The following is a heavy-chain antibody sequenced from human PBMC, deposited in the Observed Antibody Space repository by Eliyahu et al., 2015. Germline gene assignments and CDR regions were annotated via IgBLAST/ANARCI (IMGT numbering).Heavy chain of an antibody. J-gene: IGHJ4*02. D-gene: IGHD1-26*01. V-gene: IGHV1-2*02. CDR2: INPNSGGT. CDR3: ARLLVGAPFVDY. Sequence: QVQLVQSGAEVKKPGASVXVXCKASGYXFXGYYMHWVRQAPGQGLEWMGWINPNSGGTNYAQKFQGRVTMTRDTSISTAYMELSRLRSDDTAVYYCARLLVGAPFVDYWGQGTLVTVSS. CDR1: GYXFXGYY.